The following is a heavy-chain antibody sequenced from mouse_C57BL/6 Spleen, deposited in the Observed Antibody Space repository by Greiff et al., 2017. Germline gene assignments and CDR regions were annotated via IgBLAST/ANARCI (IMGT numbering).Heavy chain of an antibody. V-gene: IGHV5-6*02. J-gene: IGHJ4*01. CDR2: ISSGGSYT. CDR1: GFTFSSYG. Sequence: DVKLVESGGDLVKPGGSLKLSCAASGFTFSSYGMSWVRQTPDKRLEWVATISSGGSYTYYPDSVKGRFTISRDNAKNTLYLQMSSLKSEDTAMYYCARHEEFYAMDYWGQGTSVTVSS. CDR3: ARHEEFYAMDY.